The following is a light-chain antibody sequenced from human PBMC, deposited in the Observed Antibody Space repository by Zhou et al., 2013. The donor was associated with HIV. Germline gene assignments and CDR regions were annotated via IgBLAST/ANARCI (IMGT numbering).Light chain of an antibody. CDR2: AAS. Sequence: DIQLTQSPSSLSASVGDRVTITCRASQGISSYLAWYQQKPGKAPKLLIYAASSLQSGVPSRFSGSGSEREFNLTIDGLQPDDFATYYCHQYDNLWTFGPGTRVDVK. CDR1: QGISSY. CDR3: HQYDNLWT. V-gene: IGKV1-9*01. J-gene: IGKJ1*01.